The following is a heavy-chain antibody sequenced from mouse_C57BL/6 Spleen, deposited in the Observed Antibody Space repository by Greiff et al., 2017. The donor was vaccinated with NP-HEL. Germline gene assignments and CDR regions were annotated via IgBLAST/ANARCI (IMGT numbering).Heavy chain of an antibody. J-gene: IGHJ4*01. CDR3: NGSHYWGAMDH. D-gene: IGHD1-2*01. CDR2: IRLKSDNYAT. CDR1: GFTFSNYW. Sequence: EVKLEESGGGLVQPGGSMKLSCVASGFTFSNYWMNWVRQSPEKGLEWVAQIRLKSDNYATHYAESVKGRFTISRDDSKSSVYLQMNNLRAEDTGIYYCNGSHYWGAMDHRGQGTPVT. V-gene: IGHV6-3*01.